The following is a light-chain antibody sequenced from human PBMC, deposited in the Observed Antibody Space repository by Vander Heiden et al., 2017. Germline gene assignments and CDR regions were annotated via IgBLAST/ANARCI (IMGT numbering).Light chain of an antibody. CDR3: QQYNNWPPGFT. J-gene: IGKJ3*01. CDR2: GAS. Sequence: EIVMTQSPATLSVSPGERATLSCRASQSVSSNLAWYQQKPGQAPRLLIYGASTRATGIPARFSGSGSGTEFTLTISSLQSEDFAVYYCQQYNNWPPGFTFGPGTKVVIK. CDR1: QSVSSN. V-gene: IGKV3-15*01.